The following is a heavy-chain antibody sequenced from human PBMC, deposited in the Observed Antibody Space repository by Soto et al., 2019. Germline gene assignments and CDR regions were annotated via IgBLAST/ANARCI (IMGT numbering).Heavy chain of an antibody. CDR2: INSDGSST. CDR1: GFTFSSYW. Sequence: PGGSLRLSCAASGFTFSSYWMHWVRQAPGKGLVWVSRINSDGSSTSYADSVKGRFTISRDNAKNTLYLQMNSLRAEDTAVYYCARDRGGSYYGPGWYFDLWGRGTLVTV. CDR3: ARDRGGSYYGPGWYFDL. V-gene: IGHV3-74*01. J-gene: IGHJ2*01. D-gene: IGHD1-26*01.